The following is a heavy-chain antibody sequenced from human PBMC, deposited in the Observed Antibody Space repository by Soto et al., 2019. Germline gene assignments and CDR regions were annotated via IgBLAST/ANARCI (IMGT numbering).Heavy chain of an antibody. CDR3: ARGQEGVVATH. CDR1: GGSLSGYY. CDR2: VKDGGHT. V-gene: IGHV4-34*01. Sequence: QVQLQQWGAGLLKPSETLSLNCAVTGGSLSGYYWSWIRQPPGKGLEWIVEVKDGGHTNYSPSLRGGVTISSDASNNQFSLRLNSVTAADTGVYYCARGQEGVVATHWDQGSLVTVSS. J-gene: IGHJ4*02. D-gene: IGHD5-12*01.